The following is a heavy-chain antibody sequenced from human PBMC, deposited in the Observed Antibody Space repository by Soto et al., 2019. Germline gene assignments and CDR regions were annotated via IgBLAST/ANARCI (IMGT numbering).Heavy chain of an antibody. V-gene: IGHV4-38-2*01. Sequence: PSETLSLTCAVSGYSISSGYYWGWIRQPPGKGLEWIGSIYHSGSTYYSPSLKSRVTISVDTSKNQFSLKLSSVTAADTAVYYCERAQGAVDGNDWFGHWGQGTLVPVSS. D-gene: IGHD6-19*01. CDR1: GYSISSGYY. CDR2: IYHSGST. J-gene: IGHJ5*02. CDR3: ERAQGAVDGNDWFGH.